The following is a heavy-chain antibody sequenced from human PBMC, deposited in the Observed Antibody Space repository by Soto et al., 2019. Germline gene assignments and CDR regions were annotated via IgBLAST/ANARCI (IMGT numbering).Heavy chain of an antibody. V-gene: IGHV3-23*01. D-gene: IGHD3-9*01. J-gene: IGHJ4*02. CDR2: ISGSGGST. CDR1: GFTFSSYA. CDR3: ARLRGDGYYNF. Sequence: GGSLRLSCAASGFTFSSYAMSWVRQAPGKGLEWVSAISGSGGSTYYADSVKGRFTISRDNAKNSLWLQMNTLSAEDTAVYYCARLRGDGYYNFWGPGTLVTVSS.